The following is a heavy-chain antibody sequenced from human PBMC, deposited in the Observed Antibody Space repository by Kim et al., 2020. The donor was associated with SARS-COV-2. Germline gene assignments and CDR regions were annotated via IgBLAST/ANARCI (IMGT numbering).Heavy chain of an antibody. CDR3: VAGGTYLGV. CDR2: INQDSSEK. J-gene: IGHJ4*02. Sequence: GGSLRLSCSVSGFTFKKYRMTWVRQAPGKGLERVANINQDSSEKFYVDSVKGRFTISRDNARDALYLQMDSLRVEDTAVYYCVAGGTYLGVWGQGTLVTVS. D-gene: IGHD3-16*01. CDR1: GFTFKKYR. V-gene: IGHV3-7*01.